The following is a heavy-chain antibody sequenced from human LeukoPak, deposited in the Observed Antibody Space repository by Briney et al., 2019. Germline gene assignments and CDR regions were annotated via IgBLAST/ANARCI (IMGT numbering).Heavy chain of an antibody. V-gene: IGHV1-46*01. Sequence: ASVKVSCKASGYTFTSYYIHWVRQAPGQGLEWMGMIYPRDGSTSYAQKFQGRVTVTRDTSTSTVHMELSGLRSEDTAVYYCARDQEAFDYWGQGTLVIVSS. CDR3: ARDQEAFDY. CDR2: IYPRDGST. CDR1: GYTFTSYY. J-gene: IGHJ4*02.